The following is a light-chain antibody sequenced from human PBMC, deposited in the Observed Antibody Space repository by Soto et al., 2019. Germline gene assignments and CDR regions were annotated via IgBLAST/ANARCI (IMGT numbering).Light chain of an antibody. CDR3: MPPLKTPT. J-gene: IGKJ1*01. CDR1: ESLLHTNGFNY. V-gene: IGKV2-28*01. CDR2: LAS. Sequence: DLVMNQSPLSLPVTPGEPASISCRSSESLLHTNGFNYLNWYLQRPGQSPQLLIYLASYRASGVHDRFSGRGSGTDFTLKIRRVEAEDFGVYYCMPPLKTPTFGQGTKVAI.